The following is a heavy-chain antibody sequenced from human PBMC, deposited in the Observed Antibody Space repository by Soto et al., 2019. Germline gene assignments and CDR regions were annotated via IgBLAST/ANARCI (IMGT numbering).Heavy chain of an antibody. D-gene: IGHD4-17*01. CDR3: AKARTTVTPAY. V-gene: IGHV3-23*01. Sequence: QPGGSLRLSCAASRFAFSSYAMSWVRQAPGKGLEWVSGITNSGGSTYYADSVKGRFTISRDNSKNTLYLQMNSLRAEDTAVYYCAKARTTVTPAYWGQGTLVTVSS. CDR2: ITNSGGST. J-gene: IGHJ4*02. CDR1: RFAFSSYA.